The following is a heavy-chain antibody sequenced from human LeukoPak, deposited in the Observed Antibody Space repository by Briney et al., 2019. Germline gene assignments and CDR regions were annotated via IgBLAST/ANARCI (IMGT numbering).Heavy chain of an antibody. J-gene: IGHJ4*02. Sequence: SETLSLTCAVYGGSFSGYYWSWIRQPPGKGLEWIGEINHSGSINYNPSLKSRVTISVDTSKNQFSLRLSSVTAADTAVYYCAREHGDYNYWGQGTLVTVSS. CDR3: AREHGDYNY. CDR1: GGSFSGYY. V-gene: IGHV4-34*01. CDR2: INHSGSI. D-gene: IGHD4-17*01.